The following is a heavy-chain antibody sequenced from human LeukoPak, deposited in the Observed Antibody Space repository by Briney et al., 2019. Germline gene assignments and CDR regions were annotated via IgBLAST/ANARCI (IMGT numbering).Heavy chain of an antibody. CDR1: GSPSGSYS. J-gene: IGHJ4*02. Sequence: PGGSLRLSCAASGSPSGSYSMNWVRQARGEGLEWVSYISSSSSTIYYADSVKARFTSSRDNAKNSLYLQMNSLGADDSAVCFCARDRASSTSDYYDYWGPVILVTVSS. V-gene: IGHV3-48*01. CDR2: ISSSSSTI. D-gene: IGHD2-2*01. CDR3: ARDRASSTSDYYDY.